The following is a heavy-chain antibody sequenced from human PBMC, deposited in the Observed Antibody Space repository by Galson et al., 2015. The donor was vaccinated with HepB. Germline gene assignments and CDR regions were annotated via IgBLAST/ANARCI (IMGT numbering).Heavy chain of an antibody. CDR3: ARVALGYTYGFFDY. CDR2: ISYDGDYT. D-gene: IGHD5-18*01. CDR1: GFNFSGYY. J-gene: IGHJ4*02. Sequence: SLRLSCAASGFNFSGYYMHWVRQAPGEGLEWVATISYDGDYTYYADSVKGRFTISRDNSKNTLHLQMKSLPTEDTAVYYCARVALGYTYGFFDYWGQGTLVTVSS. V-gene: IGHV3-30*03.